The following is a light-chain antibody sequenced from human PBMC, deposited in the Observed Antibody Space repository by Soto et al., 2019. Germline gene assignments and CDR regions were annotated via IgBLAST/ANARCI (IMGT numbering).Light chain of an antibody. V-gene: IGLV2-14*01. CDR3: SSFTSTHTGV. CDR1: SSDVGGYNY. Sequence: QSALTQPASVSGSPGQSITISCTGTSSDVGGYNYVSWYQQYPGKAPKLMIYEVSNRPSGVSNRFSGPKSGNTASLTISGLQAEDEADYYCSSFTSTHTGVFGGGTKLTVL. CDR2: EVS. J-gene: IGLJ3*02.